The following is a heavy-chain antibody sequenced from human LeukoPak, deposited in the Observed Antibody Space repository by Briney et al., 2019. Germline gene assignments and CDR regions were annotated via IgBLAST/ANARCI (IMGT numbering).Heavy chain of an antibody. CDR2: ISSSSSYI. Sequence: GGSLKLSCAASGFTFSSYSMNWVRQAPGKGLEWVSSISSSSSYIYYADSVKGRFTISRDNAKDSLYLQMNSLRAEDTAVYYCARGTSSTTLNWFDPWGLGTLVTVSS. J-gene: IGHJ5*02. CDR3: ARGTSSTTLNWFDP. CDR1: GFTFSSYS. D-gene: IGHD2-2*01. V-gene: IGHV3-21*01.